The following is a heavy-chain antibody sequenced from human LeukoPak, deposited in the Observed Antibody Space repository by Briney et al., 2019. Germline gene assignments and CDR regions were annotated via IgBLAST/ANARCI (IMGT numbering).Heavy chain of an antibody. CDR3: TRIFYYGTRGYYPDF. V-gene: IGHV3-72*01. D-gene: IGHD3-22*01. J-gene: IGHJ4*02. Sequence: PGGSLRLSCAASGFTFSDHHMDWVRQAPGKGPEWIGRSKNKDYAYSTVYAASVEGRFTFSRDDPKNSLYLQMNSLTTEDTAVYYCTRIFYYGTRGYYPDFWGQGTLVTVSS. CDR1: GFTFSDHH. CDR2: SKNKDYAYST.